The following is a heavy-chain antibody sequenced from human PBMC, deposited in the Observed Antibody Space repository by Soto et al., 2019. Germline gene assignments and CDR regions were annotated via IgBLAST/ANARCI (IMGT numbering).Heavy chain of an antibody. CDR3: ARESPPVDY. V-gene: IGHV1-18*01. CDR1: GYTFTSYG. J-gene: IGHJ4*02. Sequence: QVQLVQSGAEVKKPGDSVKVSCKASGYTFTSYGISWVRQAPGQGLELRGCISAYNGNTNNAQKLQGRVPMTTDTATSLAFSERRSMRSDDTAVYYCARESPPVDYWGQGTLVTVSS. CDR2: ISAYNGNT.